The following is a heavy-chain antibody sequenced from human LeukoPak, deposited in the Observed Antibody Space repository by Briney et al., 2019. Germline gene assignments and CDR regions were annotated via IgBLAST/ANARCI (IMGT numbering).Heavy chain of an antibody. V-gene: IGHV3-74*01. CDR3: AKENESPDL. CDR2: MNSDGSIT. Sequence: GGSLRLSCAASGFTFSIYWMHWVRQAPGQWLVWVSNMNSDGSITNYADSVKGRFTISRDNAKNTLYLQMNNLGVEDTGIYYCAKENESPDLWGQGTLVTVSS. CDR1: GFTFSIYW. D-gene: IGHD3/OR15-3a*01. J-gene: IGHJ4*02.